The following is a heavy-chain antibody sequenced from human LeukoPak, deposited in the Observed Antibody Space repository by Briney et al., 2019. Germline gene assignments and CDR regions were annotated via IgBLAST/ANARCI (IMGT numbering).Heavy chain of an antibody. J-gene: IGHJ3*01. CDR3: AAQGGSGDLRY. CDR2: IKRIIDGGTT. CDR1: GFTFSNTW. Sequence: GGSLRLSCAVSGFTFSNTWMNWVRQAPGKGLEWVGRIKRIIDGGTTDYAAPVKGRFTVSRDDSINTLYLQMSSLKTEDTAVYYCAAQGGSGDLRYWGQGTMVTVSS. V-gene: IGHV3-15*01. D-gene: IGHD4-17*01.